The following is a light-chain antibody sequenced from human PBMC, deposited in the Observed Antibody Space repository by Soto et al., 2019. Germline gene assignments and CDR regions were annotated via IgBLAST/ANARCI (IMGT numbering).Light chain of an antibody. V-gene: IGLV2-14*01. CDR1: SSDVGAYDY. CDR3: SSYTTRSTHVV. Sequence: QSVLTQPASVSGSPGQSITISCTGTSSDVGAYDYVSWFQQHPGKAPKLIIYEVSYRPSGVSSRFSGSKSGNRASLTISGLQAEDEADYYCSSYTTRSTHVVFGGGTKLTVL. J-gene: IGLJ2*01. CDR2: EVS.